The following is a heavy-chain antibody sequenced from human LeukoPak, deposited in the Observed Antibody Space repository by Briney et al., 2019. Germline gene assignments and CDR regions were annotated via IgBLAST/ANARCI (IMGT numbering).Heavy chain of an antibody. Sequence: SETLSLTCTVSGGSISSYYWSLIRQPPGKGLEWIGYIYYSGSTNYNPSLKSRVTISVDTSKNQFSLKPSSVTAADTAVYYCARAPYYYDSSGYAFDYWGQGTLVTVSS. D-gene: IGHD3-22*01. CDR2: IYYSGST. CDR1: GGSISSYY. J-gene: IGHJ4*02. V-gene: IGHV4-59*01. CDR3: ARAPYYYDSSGYAFDY.